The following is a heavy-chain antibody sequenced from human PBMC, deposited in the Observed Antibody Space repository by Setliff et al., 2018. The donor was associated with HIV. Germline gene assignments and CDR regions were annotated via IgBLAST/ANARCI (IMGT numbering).Heavy chain of an antibody. V-gene: IGHV3-43*02. Sequence: PSCAASGFAFRSFAMNWVRQAPGKGLEWIAYNDLDSRAIYYADSVRGRFTISRDNRKNSLYLQMNSLRTEDTALYYCAKEPVRGYDSSGYYDYWGQGTLVTVSS. CDR1: GFAFRSFA. CDR3: AKEPVRGYDSSGYYDY. D-gene: IGHD3-22*01. CDR2: NDLDSRAI. J-gene: IGHJ4*02.